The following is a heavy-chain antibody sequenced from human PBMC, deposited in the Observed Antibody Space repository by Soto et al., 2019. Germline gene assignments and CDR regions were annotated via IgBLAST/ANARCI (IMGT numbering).Heavy chain of an antibody. CDR3: ARKDSSVYYYGMDV. CDR1: GFTFSTYA. D-gene: IGHD6-6*01. V-gene: IGHV3-30-3*01. Sequence: PGGSLRLSCVASGFTFSTYAMHWVRQAPGNGLEWVAVISYDGSNKYYADSVKGRFTISRDNSKNTLYLQMNSLRAEDTAVYYCARKDSSVYYYGMDVWGQGTTVTVSS. CDR2: ISYDGSNK. J-gene: IGHJ6*02.